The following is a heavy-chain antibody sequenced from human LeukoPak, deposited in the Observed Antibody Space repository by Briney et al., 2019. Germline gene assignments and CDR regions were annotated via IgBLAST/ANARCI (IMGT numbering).Heavy chain of an antibody. J-gene: IGHJ4*02. V-gene: IGHV4-31*03. CDR3: ARVREATIAPFFDY. CDR1: GDSISSGDYY. Sequence: PSETLSLTRTVSGDSISSGDYYWTWIRQHPGKGLEWIGCIYYSGSTYYNLSLKSRVIISADTSKNHFSLKLSSVTAADTAVYYCARVREATIAPFFDYWGQGILVTVSS. CDR2: IYYSGST. D-gene: IGHD6-13*01.